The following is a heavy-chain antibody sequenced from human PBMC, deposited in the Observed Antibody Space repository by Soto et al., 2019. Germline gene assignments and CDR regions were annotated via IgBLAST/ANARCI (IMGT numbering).Heavy chain of an antibody. D-gene: IGHD4-17*01. J-gene: IGHJ6*03. CDR2: IYYSGST. CDR3: ARLKVGFTVTTTNPKLNYYYYYMDV. Sequence: SETLSLTCTVSGGSISSYYWSWIRQPPGKGLEWIGYIYYSGSTNYNPSLKSRVTISVDTSKNQFSLKLSSVTAADTAVYYCARLKVGFTVTTTNPKLNYYYYYMDVWGKGTTVTVSS. CDR1: GGSISSYY. V-gene: IGHV4-59*08.